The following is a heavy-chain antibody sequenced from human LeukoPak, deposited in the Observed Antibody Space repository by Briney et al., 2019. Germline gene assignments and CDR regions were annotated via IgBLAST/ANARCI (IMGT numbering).Heavy chain of an antibody. J-gene: IGHJ3*02. CDR2: ISSSSSYI. D-gene: IGHD3-3*01. CDR1: GFTFSSYS. Sequence: GGSLRLSCAASGFTFSSYSMNWVRQAPGKGLEWVSSISSSSSYIYYADSVRGRFTISRDNAKNSLYLQVNSLRAEDTAVYYCARGSRFGVVGRDAFDIWGQGTVVTVSS. CDR3: ARGSRFGVVGRDAFDI. V-gene: IGHV3-21*01.